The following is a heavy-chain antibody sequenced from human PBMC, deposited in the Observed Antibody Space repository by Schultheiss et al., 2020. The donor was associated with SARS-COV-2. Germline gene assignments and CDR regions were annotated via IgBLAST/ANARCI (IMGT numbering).Heavy chain of an antibody. D-gene: IGHD2-21*01. V-gene: IGHV4-4*07. CDR1: GGSISRYY. CDR2: IYTSGST. J-gene: IGHJ6*02. CDR3: TTDLGLLDYYYGMDV. Sequence: SQTLSLTCTVSGGSISRYYWTWIRQPAGKGLEWIGRIYTSGSTNYNPSLKSRVTMSVDTSKNQFSLKLSSVTAADTAVYYCTTDLGLLDYYYGMDVWGQGTTVTVSS.